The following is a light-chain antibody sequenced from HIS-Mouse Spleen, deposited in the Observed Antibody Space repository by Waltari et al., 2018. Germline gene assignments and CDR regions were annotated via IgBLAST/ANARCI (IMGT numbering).Light chain of an antibody. V-gene: IGLV3-10*01. J-gene: IGLJ2*01. CDR3: YSTDSSGNHRV. CDR2: EDS. CDR1: ALPKKY. Sequence: SYELTQPPSVSVSPGQTARITCPGDALPKKYAYWYQQQSGQAPVLVIYEDSKRPSGIPGRFSGSSSGTMATLTISGAQVEDEADYYCYSTDSSGNHRVFGGGTKLTVL.